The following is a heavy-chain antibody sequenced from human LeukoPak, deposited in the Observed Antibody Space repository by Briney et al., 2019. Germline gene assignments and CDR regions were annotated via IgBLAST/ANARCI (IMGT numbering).Heavy chain of an antibody. D-gene: IGHD3-10*01. Sequence: QSGGSLRLSCAASGFTFSSYEMNWVRQAPGKGLEWVSYISSGGITIYYADSVKGRFTISRDNAKNSLYLQMNSLRAGDAGVYYCASNYFGSGSMKGDFYYMDVWGKGTTVTISS. CDR1: GFTFSSYE. J-gene: IGHJ6*03. V-gene: IGHV3-48*03. CDR3: ASNYFGSGSMKGDFYYMDV. CDR2: ISSGGITI.